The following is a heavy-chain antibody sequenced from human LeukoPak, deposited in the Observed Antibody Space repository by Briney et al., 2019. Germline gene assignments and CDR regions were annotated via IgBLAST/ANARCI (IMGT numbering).Heavy chain of an antibody. D-gene: IGHD1-26*01. CDR1: GFTFSSNW. Sequence: GGSLRPSCAASGFTFSSNWMHWVRQAPGRGLVWVSRTNEDGSTTNYADSVKGRSTIFRDNAKSTLYLQMNSLRAEDTAVYYCVRDLGGRSGHWGQGTLVTVSS. J-gene: IGHJ4*02. CDR2: TNEDGSTT. CDR3: VRDLGGRSGH. V-gene: IGHV3-74*01.